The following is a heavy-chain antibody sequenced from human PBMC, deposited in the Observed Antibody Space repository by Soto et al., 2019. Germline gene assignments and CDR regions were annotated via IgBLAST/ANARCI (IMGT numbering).Heavy chain of an antibody. D-gene: IGHD6-6*01. J-gene: IGHJ4*02. CDR3: ARGIAARLPY. CDR1: GYTLSRYS. V-gene: IGHV1-3*01. Sequence: QVQLVQSGAEVKTPGASVKVSCKASGYTLSRYSIHWVRQAPGQRLEWMGWINAGNGNTKYSQKFQDRVTITRDISASTAYMELSRLRSEDTAVYYCARGIAARLPYWGQGTLVTVSS. CDR2: INAGNGNT.